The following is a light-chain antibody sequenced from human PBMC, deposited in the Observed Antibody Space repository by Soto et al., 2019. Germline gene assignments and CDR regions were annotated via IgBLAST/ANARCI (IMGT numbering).Light chain of an antibody. J-gene: IGKJ2*01. V-gene: IGKV1-39*01. Sequence: DIQMTQSASSLSASVGDRVTITCRASQGISRYLSWYQQKPGKAPKLLISVASSLQSGVPARFSGSGSGTDFTLTIDSLQPEDFSTYHCQQSYSLPYTFGQGTKLDIK. CDR2: VAS. CDR1: QGISRY. CDR3: QQSYSLPYT.